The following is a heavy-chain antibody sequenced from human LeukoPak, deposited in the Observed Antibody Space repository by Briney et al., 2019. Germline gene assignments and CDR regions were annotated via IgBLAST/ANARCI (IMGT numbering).Heavy chain of an antibody. CDR1: GFTFSSYS. CDR2: ISSSSSTI. J-gene: IGHJ4*02. V-gene: IGHV3-48*01. Sequence: GGSLRLSCAASGFTFSSYSMNWVRQAPGKGLEWVSYISSSSSTIYYADSVKGRFTISRDNAKNSLYLQMNSLRAEDTAVYYCAGGPSYSSTWYGLDSWGQGTLVTVSS. CDR3: AGGPSYSSTWYGLDS. D-gene: IGHD6-13*01.